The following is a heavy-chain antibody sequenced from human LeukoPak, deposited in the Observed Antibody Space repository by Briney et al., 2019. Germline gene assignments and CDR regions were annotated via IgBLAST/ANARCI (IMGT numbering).Heavy chain of an antibody. CDR1: GDSVSSNSAA. CDR3: ARVASIAAAGTWGYYYYYMDV. Sequence: SQTLSLTCAISGDSVSSNSAAWNWIRQSPSRGLEWLGRTCYRSKWYNDYAVSVKSRITINPDTSKNQFSLQLNSVTPEDTAVYYCARVASIAAAGTWGYYYYYMDVWGKGTTVTVSS. J-gene: IGHJ6*03. CDR2: TCYRSKWYN. D-gene: IGHD6-13*01. V-gene: IGHV6-1*01.